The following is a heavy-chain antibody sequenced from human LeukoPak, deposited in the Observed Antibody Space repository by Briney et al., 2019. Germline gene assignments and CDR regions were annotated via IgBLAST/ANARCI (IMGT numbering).Heavy chain of an antibody. V-gene: IGHV3-23*01. Sequence: GGSLRLSCAASGFTFSSYAMGWVRQAPGKGLEWVSAISGSGGSTYYADSVKGRFTISRDNSKNTLYLQMNSLRAEDTAVYYCAKANRVTMIVVVIDYFDYWGQGTLVTVSS. CDR2: ISGSGGST. CDR3: AKANRVTMIVVVIDYFDY. D-gene: IGHD3-22*01. J-gene: IGHJ4*02. CDR1: GFTFSSYA.